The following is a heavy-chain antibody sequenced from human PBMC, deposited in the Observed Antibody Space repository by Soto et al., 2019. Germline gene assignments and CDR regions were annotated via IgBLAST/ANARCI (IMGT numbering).Heavy chain of an antibody. J-gene: IGHJ3*02. CDR1: GGSITTGGRY. D-gene: IGHD1-1*01. Sequence: QVRLQEWGPGLVKPSQTLSLKCSVSGGSITTGGRYWSWIRQFPGKGLEWIGDIYYSGNTYYNASLKSRVTISVEAAKNQFSLKLSSVTAADTAVYYCAQALVFTGGDGFDIWGQGRLVTVSS. CDR2: IYYSGNT. V-gene: IGHV4-31*02. CDR3: AQALVFTGGDGFDI.